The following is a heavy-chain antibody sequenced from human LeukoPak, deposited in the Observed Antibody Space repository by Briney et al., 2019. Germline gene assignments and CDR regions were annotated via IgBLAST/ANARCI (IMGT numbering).Heavy chain of an antibody. CDR2: ISSSGSTI. D-gene: IGHD5-12*01. Sequence: GGSLRLSCAASGFTFSDYYMSWIRQAPGKGLEWVSYISSSGSTIYYADSVKGRFTISRDNAKNSLYLQMNSLKTEDTAVYYCTTDPEARLYSSSYFYYYMDVWGKGTTITISS. J-gene: IGHJ6*03. CDR1: GFTFSDYY. V-gene: IGHV3-11*01. CDR3: TTDPEARLYSSSYFYYYMDV.